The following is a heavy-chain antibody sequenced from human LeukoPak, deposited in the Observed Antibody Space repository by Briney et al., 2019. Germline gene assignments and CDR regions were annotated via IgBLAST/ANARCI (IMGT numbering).Heavy chain of an antibody. CDR1: GFAFNNYA. CDR3: ASGGLGARKYYSDPFHY. D-gene: IGHD3-10*01. J-gene: IGHJ4*02. Sequence: PGGSLRLSCAASGFAFNNYAMSWVRQAPGRGLEWVSSIGGSGGSTYYADSVRGRFTISRDSSKNTVCLQMNSLSAEDTAIYYCASGGLGARKYYSDPFHYWGQGTLVTVSS. CDR2: IGGSGGST. V-gene: IGHV3-23*01.